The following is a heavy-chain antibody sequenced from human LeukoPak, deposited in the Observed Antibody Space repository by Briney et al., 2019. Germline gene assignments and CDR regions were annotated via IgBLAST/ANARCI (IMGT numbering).Heavy chain of an antibody. J-gene: IGHJ3*02. Sequence: GGSLTLSCAASGFAFSTYTMHWVRLAPGKGPEWVAVISYDGNEKYYADSVKGRFTISRDISKSTLYLQMNSLRAEDTAVYYCAKETTVTVDDAFDIWGQGTMVTVSS. CDR2: ISYDGNEK. CDR3: AKETTVTVDDAFDI. D-gene: IGHD4-17*01. CDR1: GFAFSTYT. V-gene: IGHV3-30*04.